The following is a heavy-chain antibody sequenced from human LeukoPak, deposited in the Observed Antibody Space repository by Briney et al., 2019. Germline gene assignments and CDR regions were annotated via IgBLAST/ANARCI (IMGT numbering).Heavy chain of an antibody. Sequence: GGSLRLSCAASGFNFNIWSMNWVRQAPGKGLGWISYLSRSTTIIYYADSVKGRFTISRDNAKNSLYLQMNSLRAEDTAMYYCARSGWYDDFDYLGQGTLVTVSS. CDR1: GFNFNIWS. V-gene: IGHV3-48*01. CDR2: LSRSTTII. D-gene: IGHD6-19*01. J-gene: IGHJ4*02. CDR3: ARSGWYDDFDY.